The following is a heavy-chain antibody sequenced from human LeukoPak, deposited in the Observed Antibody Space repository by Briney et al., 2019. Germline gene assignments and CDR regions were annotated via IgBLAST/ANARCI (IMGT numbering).Heavy chain of an antibody. CDR2: ISGSGGST. D-gene: IGHD5-18*01. CDR3: AKDVALIQLWLNPLLDY. CDR1: GFTFSSYA. J-gene: IGHJ4*02. Sequence: PGGSLRLSCAAPGFTFSSYATSWVRQAPGKGLEWVSAISGSGGSTYYADSVKGRFTISRDNSKNTLYLQMNSLRAEDTAVYYCAKDVALIQLWLNPLLDYWGQGTLVTVSS. V-gene: IGHV3-23*01.